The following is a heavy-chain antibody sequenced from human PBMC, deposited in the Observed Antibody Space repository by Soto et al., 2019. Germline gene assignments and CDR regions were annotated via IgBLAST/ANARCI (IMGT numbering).Heavy chain of an antibody. V-gene: IGHV4-59*01. CDR2: IYYSGST. CDR1: GGSISSYY. CDR3: AREKSSSGWAEYFQH. Sequence: PSETLSLTCTVSGGSISSYYWSWIRQPPGKGLEWIGYIYYSGSTNYNPSLKSRVTISVDTSKNQFSLKLSSVTAADTAVYYCAREKSSSGWAEYFQHWGQGTLVTVPS. D-gene: IGHD6-19*01. J-gene: IGHJ1*01.